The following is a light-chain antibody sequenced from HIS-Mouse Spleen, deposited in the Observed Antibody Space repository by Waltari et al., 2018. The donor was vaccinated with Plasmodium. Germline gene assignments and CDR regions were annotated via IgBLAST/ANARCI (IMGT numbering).Light chain of an antibody. CDR2: GAS. CDR3: QQYGSSPRT. CDR1: QSVSSSY. Sequence: EIVLTQSPGTLSLSPGERATLSCRASQSVSSSYLAWYQKKPGQAPRLLIYGASSRATGIPDRVSGSGSGTDFTLTISRLEPEDFAVYYCQQYGSSPRTFGQGTKVEIK. J-gene: IGKJ1*01. V-gene: IGKV3-20*01.